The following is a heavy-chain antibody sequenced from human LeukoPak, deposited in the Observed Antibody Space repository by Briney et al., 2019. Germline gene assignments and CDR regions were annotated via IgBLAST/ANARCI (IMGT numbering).Heavy chain of an antibody. CDR2: IYHSGST. J-gene: IGHJ4*02. Sequence: SETLSLTCAVSGYSISSGHYWGWIRQPPGKGLEWIGSIYHSGSTYYNPSLKSRVTISVDTSKNQFSLKLTSVTAADTAVYYCARTDSSNWYGVPVYWGPGTLVTVSS. D-gene: IGHD6-13*01. CDR3: ARTDSSNWYGVPVY. CDR1: GYSISSGHY. V-gene: IGHV4-38-2*01.